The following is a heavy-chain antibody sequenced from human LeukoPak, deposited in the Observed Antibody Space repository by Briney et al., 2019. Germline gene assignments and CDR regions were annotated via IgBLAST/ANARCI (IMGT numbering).Heavy chain of an antibody. CDR2: ISGSGGST. CDR3: ARGPSGWYSGYGMDV. Sequence: GGSLRLSCAASGFTFSSYAMSWVRQAPGKGLEWVSDISGSGGSTYYADSVKGRFTISRDNSKNTLYLQMNSLRAEDTAVYYCARGPSGWYSGYGMDVWGQGTTVTVSS. CDR1: GFTFSSYA. D-gene: IGHD6-19*01. V-gene: IGHV3-23*01. J-gene: IGHJ6*02.